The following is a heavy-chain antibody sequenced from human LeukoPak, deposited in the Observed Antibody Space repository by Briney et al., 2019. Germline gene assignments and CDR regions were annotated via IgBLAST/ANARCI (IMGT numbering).Heavy chain of an antibody. CDR3: ARRPINYDFWSGYYADY. Sequence: GGSLRLSCAASGFTFSSYSMNWIRQAPGKGLEWVSSISSSSSYIYYADSVKGRFTISRDNAKNSLYLQMNSLRAEDTAVYYCARRPINYDFWSGYYADYWGQGTLVSVSS. CDR2: ISSSSSYI. V-gene: IGHV3-21*01. D-gene: IGHD3-3*01. J-gene: IGHJ4*02. CDR1: GFTFSSYS.